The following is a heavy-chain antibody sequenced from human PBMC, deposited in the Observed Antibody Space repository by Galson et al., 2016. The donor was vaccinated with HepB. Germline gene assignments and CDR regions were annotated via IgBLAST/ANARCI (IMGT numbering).Heavy chain of an antibody. CDR3: TRGLLVTTVFYGMDV. J-gene: IGHJ6*02. CDR1: EFTFSSYA. V-gene: IGHV3-23*01. D-gene: IGHD4-23*01. Sequence: SLRLSCAASEFTFSSYAMSWVRQAPGKGLEWVSCISHNGVGTFYADSVKGRFTISRDNSKNTVYLQMNSLKTEDTAVYYCTRGLLVTTVFYGMDVWGQGTTVTVSS. CDR2: ISHNGVGT.